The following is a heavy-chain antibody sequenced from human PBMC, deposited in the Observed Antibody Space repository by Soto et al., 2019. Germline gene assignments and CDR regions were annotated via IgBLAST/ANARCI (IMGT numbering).Heavy chain of an antibody. CDR3: ARIQRSGPRWGMDV. D-gene: IGHD6-19*01. Sequence: GWSLRLSCVASRSAFSSYSISWVRQAPGKGLEWVSSISVSSSYIYYAASVKGRFTISRDNNATSVYLQMKNLRADDTAVYHCARIQRSGPRWGMDVWGQGTTLTVSS. J-gene: IGHJ6*02. CDR2: ISVSSSYI. V-gene: IGHV3-21*01. CDR1: RSAFSSYS.